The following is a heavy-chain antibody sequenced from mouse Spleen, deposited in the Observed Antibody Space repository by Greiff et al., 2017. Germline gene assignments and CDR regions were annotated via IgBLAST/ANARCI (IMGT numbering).Heavy chain of an antibody. Sequence: QVQLQQPGAELVKPGASVKMSRKASGYTFTSYWITWVKQRPGQGLEWIGDIYPGSGSTNYNEKFKSKATLTVDTSSSTAYMQLSSLTSEDSAVYYCARYDRPYAMDYWGQGTSVTVSS. J-gene: IGHJ4*01. V-gene: IGHV1-55*01. D-gene: IGHD2-3*01. CDR3: ARYDRPYAMDY. CDR2: IYPGSGST. CDR1: GYTFTSYW.